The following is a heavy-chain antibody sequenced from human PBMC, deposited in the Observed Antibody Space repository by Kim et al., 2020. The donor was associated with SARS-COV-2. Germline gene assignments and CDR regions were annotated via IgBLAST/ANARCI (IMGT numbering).Heavy chain of an antibody. CDR3: ARDSEEGDDAFDI. CDR2: ISSSSSYI. J-gene: IGHJ3*02. V-gene: IGHV3-21*01. Sequence: GGSLRLSCAASGFTFSSYSMNWVRQAPGKGLEWVSSISSSSSYIYYADSVKGRFTISRDNAKNSLYLQMNSLRAEDTAVYYCARDSEEGDDAFDIWGQGTMVTVSS. CDR1: GFTFSSYS. D-gene: IGHD3-16*01.